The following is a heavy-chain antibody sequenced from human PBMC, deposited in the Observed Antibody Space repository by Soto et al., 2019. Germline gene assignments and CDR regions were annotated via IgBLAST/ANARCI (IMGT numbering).Heavy chain of an antibody. V-gene: IGHV1-8*01. J-gene: IGHJ6*02. CDR1: GYTFTSYD. D-gene: IGHD3-3*01. CDR3: ARGLGYYDFWSGSYYYYYYGMDV. Sequence: GASVKVSCKASGYTFTSYDINCVRQATGQVLEWMGWMNPNSGNTGYAQKFQGRVTMTRNTSISTAYMEPSSLRSEDTAVYYCARGLGYYDFWSGSYYYYYYGMDVWGQGTTVTVSS. CDR2: MNPNSGNT.